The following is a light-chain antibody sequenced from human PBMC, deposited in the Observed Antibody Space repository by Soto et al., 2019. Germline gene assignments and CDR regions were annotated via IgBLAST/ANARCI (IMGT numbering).Light chain of an antibody. V-gene: IGKV3-20*01. CDR3: QQHGISPQT. J-gene: IGKJ5*01. CDR1: QSVSGSY. CDR2: DVS. Sequence: IVLTQSPGTLSLSPGERATLSCRASQSVSGSYLAWYQQRPGQAPRLLIYDVSNRATGIPDRFSGSGSGADFTLTISRLKPEDFAVYYCQQHGISPQTFGQGTRLEVK.